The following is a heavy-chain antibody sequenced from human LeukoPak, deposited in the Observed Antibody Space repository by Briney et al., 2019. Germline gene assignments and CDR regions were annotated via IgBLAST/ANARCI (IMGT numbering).Heavy chain of an antibody. CDR3: AGLPYYYDSSGYSYYYYMDV. V-gene: IGHV5-51*01. J-gene: IGHJ6*03. D-gene: IGHD3-22*01. CDR1: GYSFTSYW. Sequence: GESLKISCKGSGYSFTSYWIGWVRQMPGKGLEWMGIIYPGDSDTRYSPSFQGQVTISADKSISTAYLQWSSLKASDTAMYYCAGLPYYYDSSGYSYYYYMDVWGKGTTVTVSS. CDR2: IYPGDSDT.